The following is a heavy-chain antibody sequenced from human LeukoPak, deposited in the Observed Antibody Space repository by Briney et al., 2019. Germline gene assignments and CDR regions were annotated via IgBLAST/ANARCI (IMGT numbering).Heavy chain of an antibody. D-gene: IGHD6-13*01. V-gene: IGHV4-39*07. J-gene: IGHJ4*02. CDR2: IYYSGST. Sequence: PSETLSLTCTVSGGSISSSSYYWGWIRQPPGKGLEWIGSIYYSGSTYYNPSLKSRVTISVDTSKNQFSLKLSSVTAADTAVYYCARPSPQDGSSWAPFDYWGQGTLVTVSS. CDR3: ARPSPQDGSSWAPFDY. CDR1: GGSISSSSYY.